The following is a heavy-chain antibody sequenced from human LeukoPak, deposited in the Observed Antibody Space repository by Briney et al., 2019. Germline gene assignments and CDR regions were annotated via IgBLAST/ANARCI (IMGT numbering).Heavy chain of an antibody. J-gene: IGHJ3*02. Sequence: GASVKVSCKASGYTFTSYGISWVRQAPGQGLELMGWISAYNGNTNYAQKLQGRVTMTTDTSTSTAYMELSSLRSEDTAVYYCATNRQIKILGVVIMPAFDIWGQGTTVTVSS. CDR2: ISAYNGNT. D-gene: IGHD3-3*01. V-gene: IGHV1-18*01. CDR3: ATNRQIKILGVVIMPAFDI. CDR1: GYTFTSYG.